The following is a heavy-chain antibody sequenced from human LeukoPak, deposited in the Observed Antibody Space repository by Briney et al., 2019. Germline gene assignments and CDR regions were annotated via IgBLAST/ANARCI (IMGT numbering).Heavy chain of an antibody. J-gene: IGHJ4*02. CDR1: GVSVNSGSYY. Sequence: SETLSLTCTVSGVSVNSGSYYWTWIRQPAGKGLEWIGEINHSGSTNYNPSLKSRVTISVDTSKNQFSLKLSSVTAADTAVYYCARHRSGWLQSSFDYWGQGTLVTVSS. V-gene: IGHV4-61*10. D-gene: IGHD5-24*01. CDR3: ARHRSGWLQSSFDY. CDR2: INHSGST.